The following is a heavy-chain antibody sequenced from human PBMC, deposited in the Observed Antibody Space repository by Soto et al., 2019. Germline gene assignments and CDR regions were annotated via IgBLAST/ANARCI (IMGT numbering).Heavy chain of an antibody. CDR2: ISAHNGNT. J-gene: IGHJ4*02. CDR1: GYAFTTYG. V-gene: IGHV1-18*01. D-gene: IGHD1-1*01. Sequence: QVHLVQSGAEVKKPGASVKVSCQASGYAFTTYGITWVRQAPGQGLEWMGWISAHNGNTNYAQKLQGRVTVTRDTSTSTAYMELRSRRSVDTAVYYCARGRYGDYWGQGALVTVSS. CDR3: ARGRYGDY.